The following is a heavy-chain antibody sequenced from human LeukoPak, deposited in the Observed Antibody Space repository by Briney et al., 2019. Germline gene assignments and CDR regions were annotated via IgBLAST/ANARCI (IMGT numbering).Heavy chain of an antibody. CDR2: ISGSGGGT. CDR1: GFTFTSYA. D-gene: IGHD3-16*01. Sequence: PGGSLRLSCAASGFTFTSYAMAWVRQAPGKGLEWLSAISGSGGGTYYADSVKGRFTISRDNSKNTLYLQMNSLRAEDTAVYYCAKDMGAWGYYFDYWGQGTLVTVSS. V-gene: IGHV3-23*01. J-gene: IGHJ4*02. CDR3: AKDMGAWGYYFDY.